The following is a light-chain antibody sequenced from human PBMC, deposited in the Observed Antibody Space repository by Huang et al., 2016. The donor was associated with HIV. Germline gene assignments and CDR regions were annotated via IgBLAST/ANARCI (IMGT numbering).Light chain of an antibody. CDR2: GAS. J-gene: IGKJ5*01. CDR3: QQHNEWPPIT. Sequence: EIVMTQSPATLSASPGERVTLSCRASRSVNSNLAWYQQKPGQAPRLLISGASTRATGIPARVSGSGSGTDFTLTISSLQSEDFAVYYCQQHNEWPPITFGQGTRLEIK. CDR1: RSVNSN. V-gene: IGKV3-15*01.